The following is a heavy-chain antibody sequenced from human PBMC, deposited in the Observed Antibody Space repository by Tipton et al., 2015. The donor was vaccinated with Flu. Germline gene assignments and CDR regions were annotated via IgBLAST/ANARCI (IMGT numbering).Heavy chain of an antibody. V-gene: IGHV4-39*07. CDR3: ARGFYGDIYFDY. J-gene: IGHJ4*02. D-gene: IGHD4-17*01. CDR2: IYYSGST. Sequence: TLSLTRTVSGGSISSSSYYWGWIRQPPGKGLEWIGSIYYSGSTYYNPSLKSRVTISVDTSKNQFSLKLSSVTAADTAVYYCARGFYGDIYFDYWGQGTLVTVSS. CDR1: GGSISSSSYY.